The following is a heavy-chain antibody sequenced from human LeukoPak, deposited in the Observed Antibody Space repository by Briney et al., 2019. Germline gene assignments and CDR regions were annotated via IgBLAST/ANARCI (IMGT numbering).Heavy chain of an antibody. CDR1: GFIFSSYN. Sequence: GGSLRLSCAASGFIFSSYNMNWVRQAPGKGLEWVSSISSSSSYINYADSVKGRFTISRDISKNTLSLQMNSLRAEDTAVYYCAKGRRYSSGWYHFDYWGQGTLVTVSS. V-gene: IGHV3-21*01. CDR3: AKGRRYSSGWYHFDY. J-gene: IGHJ4*02. CDR2: ISSSSSYI. D-gene: IGHD6-19*01.